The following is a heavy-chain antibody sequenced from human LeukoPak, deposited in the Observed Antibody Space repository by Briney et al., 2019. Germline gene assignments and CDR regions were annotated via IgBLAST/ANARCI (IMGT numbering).Heavy chain of an antibody. V-gene: IGHV1-18*01. CDR2: TSAYNGNT. CDR3: ARVEQWLARGTEDF. Sequence: ASVKVSCKASGGTFSSYAISWVRQAPGQGLEWMGWTSAYNGNTNYAQKLQGRVTMTTDTSTSTVYMELRSLRSDDTAVYYCARVEQWLARGTEDFWGQGTLVTVSS. D-gene: IGHD6-19*01. CDR1: GGTFSSYA. J-gene: IGHJ4*02.